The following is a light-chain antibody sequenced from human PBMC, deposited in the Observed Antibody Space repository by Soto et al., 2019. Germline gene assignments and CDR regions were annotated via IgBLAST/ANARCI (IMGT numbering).Light chain of an antibody. J-gene: IGLJ1*01. CDR2: DVS. Sequence: SALTQPASVSGSPGQSIAISCTGTSSDVGGYNCVSWYQHHPGKAPRLVIHDVSNRPSGVSDRFSGSKSGNTASLTISGLQAEDEADYYCSSYTSSSTYVFGTGTKLTVL. V-gene: IGLV2-14*03. CDR3: SSYTSSSTYV. CDR1: SSDVGGYNC.